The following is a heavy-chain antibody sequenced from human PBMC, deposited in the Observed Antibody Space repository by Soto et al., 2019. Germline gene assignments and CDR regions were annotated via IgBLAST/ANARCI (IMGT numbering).Heavy chain of an antibody. CDR2: IIPIFGTA. CDR3: ARPNIVVVVAATRPQYYYGMDV. D-gene: IGHD2-15*01. Sequence: SVKVSCKASGYTFTSYGISWVRQAPGQGLEWMGGIIPIFGTANYAQKFQGRVTITADESTSTAYMELSSLRSEDTAVYYCARPNIVVVVAATRPQYYYGMDVWGQGTTVTVSS. J-gene: IGHJ6*02. V-gene: IGHV1-69*13. CDR1: GYTFTSYG.